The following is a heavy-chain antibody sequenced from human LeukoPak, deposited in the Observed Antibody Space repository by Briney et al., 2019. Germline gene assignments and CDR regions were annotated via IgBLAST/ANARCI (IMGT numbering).Heavy chain of an antibody. CDR1: GFTFSSYA. CDR3: AKDKWELLYLFDP. D-gene: IGHD1-26*01. Sequence: GGSLRLPCAASGFTFSSYAMSWVRQAPGKGLEWVSAISGSGGSTYYADSVKGRFTISRDNSKNTLYLQMNSLRAKDTAVYYCAKDKWELLYLFDPWGQGTLVTVSS. CDR2: ISGSGGST. V-gene: IGHV3-23*01. J-gene: IGHJ5*02.